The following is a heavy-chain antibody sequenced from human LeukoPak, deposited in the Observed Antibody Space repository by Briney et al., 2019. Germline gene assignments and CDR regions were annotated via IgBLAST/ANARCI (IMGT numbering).Heavy chain of an antibody. CDR3: ARVAAGTYWYYAMDV. CDR2: ISYTGST. J-gene: IGHJ6*02. D-gene: IGHD2-15*01. Sequence: SEALSLTCSVSGDSIRNRSYYWGWIRQPPGKGLAWIGSISYTGSTYYNPSLQSRVTISADMSKNHLSVKLSSVTAADTAVYYCARVAAGTYWYYAMDVWGQGTTVTVSS. V-gene: IGHV4-39*07. CDR1: GDSIRNRSYY.